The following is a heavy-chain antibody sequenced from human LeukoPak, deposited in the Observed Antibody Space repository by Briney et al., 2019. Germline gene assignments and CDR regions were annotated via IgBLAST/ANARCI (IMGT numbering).Heavy chain of an antibody. CDR3: ARERYSSSSRARWFDP. V-gene: IGHV3-7*01. D-gene: IGHD6-6*01. CDR2: IKQDGSEK. CDR1: GFTFSSYW. Sequence: GSLRLSCAATGFTFSSYWMTWVRQAPGKGLEWVANIKQDGSEKYYVDSVKGRFTISRDNAKNSLYLQMNSLRAEDTAVYYCARERYSSSSRARWFDPWGQGTLVTVSS. J-gene: IGHJ5*02.